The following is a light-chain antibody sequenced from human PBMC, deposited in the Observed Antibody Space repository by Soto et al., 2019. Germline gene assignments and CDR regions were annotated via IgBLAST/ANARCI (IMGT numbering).Light chain of an antibody. V-gene: IGLV8-61*01. Sequence: QTVVTQEPSLSVSPGGTITLTCGLTSGSVSTSYYASWNQQTPGQPPRTLIYGTNSRSSGVPDRFSGSILGNKAALTITGAQAEDESDYYCVLYVGRGIWVFGGGTKVTVL. CDR3: VLYVGRGIWV. CDR1: SGSVSTSYY. J-gene: IGLJ3*02. CDR2: GTN.